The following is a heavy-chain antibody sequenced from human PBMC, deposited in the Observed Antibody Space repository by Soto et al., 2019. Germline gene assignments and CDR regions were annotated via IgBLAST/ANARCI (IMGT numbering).Heavy chain of an antibody. J-gene: IGHJ4*02. CDR1: GGSISSYF. V-gene: IGHV4-59*08. CDR3: ARHEQWLGPFDY. CDR2: IYYSGNT. Sequence: SETLSLTCTVSGGSISSYFWSWIRQPPGKGLEWIGYIYYSGNTNYNPSLKSRVTISVDTSKNQFSLKLSSVTAADTAVYYCARHEQWLGPFDYWGQGNLVTFSS. D-gene: IGHD6-19*01.